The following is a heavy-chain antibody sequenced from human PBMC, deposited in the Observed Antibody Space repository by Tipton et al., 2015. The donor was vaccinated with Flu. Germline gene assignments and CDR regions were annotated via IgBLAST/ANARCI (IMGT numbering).Heavy chain of an antibody. CDR3: ARIGRDDGVSYYYYYYAMDV. V-gene: IGHV4-31*03. D-gene: IGHD4-17*01. CDR2: IYYSGTA. CDR1: GDSITSGGFY. Sequence: TLSLTYTVSGDSITSGGFYWSWIRHHPGKGLEWIGHIYYSGTAYYDPSLQSRVAMSIDTSKNQFSLRLRSVTAADTAVYYCARIGRDDGVSYYYYYYAMDVWGQGTTVTVSS. J-gene: IGHJ6*02.